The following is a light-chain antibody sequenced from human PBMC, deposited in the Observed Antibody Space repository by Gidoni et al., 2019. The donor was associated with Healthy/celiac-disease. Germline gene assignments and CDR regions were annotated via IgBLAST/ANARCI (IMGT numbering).Light chain of an antibody. CDR3: QQYGSSLFT. V-gene: IGKV3-20*01. CDR1: QSVSSSY. J-gene: IGKJ3*01. Sequence: EIVLTQSPGTLSLSPGEGATLSCSASQSVSSSYLAWYKHKPGQAPRLLIYCASSRATGIPDGFSGSGSGTDFTLTISRLEPEDFAVYYWQQYGSSLFTFGPGTKVDIK. CDR2: CAS.